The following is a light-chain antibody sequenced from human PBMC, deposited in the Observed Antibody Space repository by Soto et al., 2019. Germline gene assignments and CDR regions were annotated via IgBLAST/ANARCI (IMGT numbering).Light chain of an antibody. CDR2: GAS. CDR1: QSIGNY. CDR3: QQYSRSPRT. V-gene: IGKV3-20*01. Sequence: EVVLTQSPATLSLSPGEGATLSCRASQSIGNYLAWYQQKPGQAPRLLIYGASNRATGIPDRFSGSGSETDFTLTISRLEPEDFAVYYCQQYSRSPRTFGQGTKVDIK. J-gene: IGKJ1*01.